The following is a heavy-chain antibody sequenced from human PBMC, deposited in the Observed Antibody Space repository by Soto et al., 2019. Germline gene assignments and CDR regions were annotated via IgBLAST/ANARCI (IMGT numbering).Heavy chain of an antibody. V-gene: IGHV6-1*01. CDR2: TYYRSKWFH. J-gene: IGHJ3*01. D-gene: IGHD3-10*01. CDR3: ARGNALDV. CDR1: GDSVSSDITF. Sequence: SQTLSLTCAISGDSVSSDITFWDWIRQSPSRGLEWLGRTYYRSKWFHDYAASVKSRITINPDTSKNQFSPELNSMTPEDTAVYYCARGNALDVWGQGAVVTVSS.